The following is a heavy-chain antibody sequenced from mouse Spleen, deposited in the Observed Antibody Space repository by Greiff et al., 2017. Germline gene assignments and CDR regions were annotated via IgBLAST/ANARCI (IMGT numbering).Heavy chain of an antibody. CDR3: ARAGGSTPWLAY. CDR2: INPSSGYT. V-gene: IGHV1-4*01. CDR1: GYTFTSYT. Sequence: VQLVESGAELARPGASVKMSCKASGYTFTSYTMHWVKQRPGQGLEWIGYINPSSGYTKYNQKFKDKATLTADKSSSTAYMQLSSLTSEDSAVYYCARAGGSTPWLAYWGQGTLVTVSA. D-gene: IGHD1-1*01. J-gene: IGHJ3*01.